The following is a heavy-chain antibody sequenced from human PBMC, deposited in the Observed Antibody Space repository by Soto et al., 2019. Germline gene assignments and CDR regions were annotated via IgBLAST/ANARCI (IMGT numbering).Heavy chain of an antibody. CDR3: ARGRFKLRMRYFDWLLPEDAFDI. V-gene: IGHV1-8*01. J-gene: IGHJ3*02. CDR2: MNPNSGNT. D-gene: IGHD3-9*01. CDR1: GYTFTSYD. Sequence: ASVKVSCKASGYTFTSYDINWVRQATGQGLEWMGWMNPNSGNTGYAQKFQGRVTMTRNTSISTAYMELSSLRSEDTAVYYCARGRFKLRMRYFDWLLPEDAFDIWGQGTMVTVSS.